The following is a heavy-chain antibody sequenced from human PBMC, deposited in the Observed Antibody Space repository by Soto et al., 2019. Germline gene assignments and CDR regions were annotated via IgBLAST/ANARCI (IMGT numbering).Heavy chain of an antibody. CDR1: GGTFSSYA. CDR3: ARGAEEARFEQPYDFDY. V-gene: IGHV1-69*01. CDR2: IIPIFGTA. Sequence: QVQLVQSGAEVKKPGSSVKVSCKASGGTFSSYAISWVRQAPGQGLEWMGGIIPIFGTANYAQKFQGRVKITADESTRTAYMELSSLRSEDTGVYYCARGAEEARFEQPYDFDYWGQGTLVTGSS. D-gene: IGHD3-3*01. J-gene: IGHJ4*02.